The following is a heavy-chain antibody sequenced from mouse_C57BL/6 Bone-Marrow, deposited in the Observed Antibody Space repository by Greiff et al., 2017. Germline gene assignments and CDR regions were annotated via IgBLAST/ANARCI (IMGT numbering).Heavy chain of an antibody. CDR1: GYTFTSYG. CDR2: IYPRSGNT. Sequence: VQLQQSGAELARPGASVKLSCKASGYTFTSYGISWVKQRTGQGLEWIGEIYPRSGNTYYNEKFKGKATLTADKSSSTAYMELRSLTSEDSAVYFGARQYYGTSFAYWGQGTLVTVSA. J-gene: IGHJ3*01. CDR3: ARQYYGTSFAY. V-gene: IGHV1-81*01. D-gene: IGHD1-1*01.